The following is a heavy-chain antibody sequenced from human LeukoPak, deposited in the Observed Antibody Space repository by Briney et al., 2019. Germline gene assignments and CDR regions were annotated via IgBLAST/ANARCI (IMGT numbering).Heavy chain of an antibody. CDR3: ARESVYYDFWSGYYTGPFDY. J-gene: IGHJ4*02. V-gene: IGHV1-18*01. D-gene: IGHD3-3*01. CDR1: GYTFTSYG. CDR2: ISAYNGNT. Sequence: ASVKVSCKASGYTFTSYGISWVRQAPGQGLEWTGWISAYNGNTNYAQKFQGRVTITADESTSTAYMELSSLRSEDTAVYYCARESVYYDFWSGYYTGPFDYWGQGTLVTVSS.